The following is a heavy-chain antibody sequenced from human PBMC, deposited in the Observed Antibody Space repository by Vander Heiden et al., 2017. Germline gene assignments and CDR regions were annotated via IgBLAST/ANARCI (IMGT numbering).Heavy chain of an antibody. CDR3: AKDAQFSSSKFDY. CDR2: IRGSGGTT. V-gene: IGHV3-23*01. CDR1: GFSFSSYA. Sequence: EVQLLESGGGLVQPGGSLRLSCAASGFSFSSYAMSWVRQAPGKGLEWVSGIRGSGGTTYYADSVEGRFTISRDSSRNTLYLQMDSLRAEDTAVYYCAKDAQFSSSKFDYWGQGTLVTVSS. J-gene: IGHJ4*02. D-gene: IGHD6-19*01.